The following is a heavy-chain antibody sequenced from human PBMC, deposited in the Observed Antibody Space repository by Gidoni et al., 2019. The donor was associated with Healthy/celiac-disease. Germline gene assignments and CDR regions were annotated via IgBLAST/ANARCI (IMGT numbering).Heavy chain of an antibody. Sequence: QVQLVESGGGVVQPGRSLRLSCAASGFTFSSYAMDWVRQAPGKGREWVAVISYDGSNKYDADSVKGRFAIARDNSKNTLYLQMNSLRAEDTAVYYCARMGIAVSGGVNYFDYWGQGTLVTVSS. CDR2: ISYDGSNK. J-gene: IGHJ4*02. V-gene: IGHV3-30*01. CDR3: ARMGIAVSGGVNYFDY. D-gene: IGHD6-13*01. CDR1: GFTFSSYA.